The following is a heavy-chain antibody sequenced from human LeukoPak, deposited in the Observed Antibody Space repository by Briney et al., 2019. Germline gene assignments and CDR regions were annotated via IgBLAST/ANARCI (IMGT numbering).Heavy chain of an antibody. CDR2: ISGSGGST. Sequence: GGSLRLSCAASGFTFSSYAMSWVRQAPGKGLEWVSAISGSGGSTYYADSVKGRFTISRDNSKNTLYLQMNSLRAEDTAVYYCANTAEMDTAMVFGFDYWGQGTLVTVSS. CDR1: GFTFSSYA. V-gene: IGHV3-23*01. D-gene: IGHD5-18*01. CDR3: ANTAEMDTAMVFGFDY. J-gene: IGHJ4*02.